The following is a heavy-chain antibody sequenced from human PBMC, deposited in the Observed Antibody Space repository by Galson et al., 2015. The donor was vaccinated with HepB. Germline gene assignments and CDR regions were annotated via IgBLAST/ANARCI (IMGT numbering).Heavy chain of an antibody. J-gene: IGHJ4*02. Sequence: SLRLSCAASGFTFSIYRMSWVRQAPGKGLEWVSCISSSSSHIYYADSVKGRFTISRDNAKNSLYLQMNSLRAEDTAVYYCARETATDYWGQGTLVTVSS. V-gene: IGHV3-21*01. CDR1: GFTFSIYR. CDR2: ISSSSSHI. CDR3: ARETATDY.